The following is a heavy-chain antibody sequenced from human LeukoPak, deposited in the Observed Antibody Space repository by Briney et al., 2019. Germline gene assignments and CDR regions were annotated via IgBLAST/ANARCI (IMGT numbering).Heavy chain of an antibody. CDR3: ATHYDSSGYYRDDAFDI. J-gene: IGHJ3*02. D-gene: IGHD3-22*01. CDR1: GYTLTELS. CDR2: FDPEDGET. V-gene: IGHV1-24*01. Sequence: GASVKVSCNVSGYTLTELSMHWVRQAPGKGLEWMGGFDPEDGETIYAQKFQGRVTMTEDTSTDTAYIELSSLRSEDTAVYYCATHYDSSGYYRDDAFDIWGQGTMVTVSS.